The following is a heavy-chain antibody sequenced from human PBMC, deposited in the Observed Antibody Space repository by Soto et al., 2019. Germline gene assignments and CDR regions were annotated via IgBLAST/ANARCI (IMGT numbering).Heavy chain of an antibody. CDR1: GFTFSHYA. D-gene: IGHD6-19*01. CDR2: VSDGGYNK. Sequence: PXGSLRLSCAAAGFTFSHYAMHWVRQPPGKGLEWVAVVSDGGYNKFYFDSVKGRFTVFRDDSKQTLDLQMNDLRPEDTAIYFCARESVAGFAWGQGTRVTVSS. J-gene: IGHJ4*02. V-gene: IGHV3-30*04. CDR3: ARESVAGFA.